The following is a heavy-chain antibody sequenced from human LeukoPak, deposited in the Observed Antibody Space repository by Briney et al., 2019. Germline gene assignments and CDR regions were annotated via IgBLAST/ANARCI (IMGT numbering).Heavy chain of an antibody. CDR2: INHSGST. J-gene: IGHJ5*02. D-gene: IGHD3-10*01. V-gene: IGHV4-34*01. CDR3: AREGPPHNMVRRICWFDP. CDR1: GGSFSGYY. Sequence: SETLSLTCAVYGGSFSGYYWSWIRQPPGKGLEWIGEINHSGSTNYNPSLKSRVTISVDTSKNQFSLKLSSVTAADTAVYYCAREGPPHNMVRRICWFDPWGQGTLVTVSS.